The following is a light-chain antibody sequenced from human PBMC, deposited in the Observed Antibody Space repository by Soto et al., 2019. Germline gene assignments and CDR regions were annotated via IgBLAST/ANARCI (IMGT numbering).Light chain of an antibody. J-gene: IGKJ4*01. CDR3: MQSKQTPLA. CDR2: EVS. CDR1: QSLLHSDGKTY. V-gene: IGKV2D-29*01. Sequence: DLVMTQTPLSLSVTAGQPAAISCKSSQSLLHSDGKTYLDWYLQKPGQPPQLLIYEVSNRFSGLPDRLRGSRSGTEFTQKISRAEAEDVGIYYCMQSKQTPLAFGGGTKVEIK.